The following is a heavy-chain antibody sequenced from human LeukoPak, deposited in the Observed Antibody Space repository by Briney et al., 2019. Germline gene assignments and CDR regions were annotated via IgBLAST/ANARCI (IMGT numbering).Heavy chain of an antibody. V-gene: IGHV4-34*01. D-gene: IGHD4-17*01. J-gene: IGHJ3*02. CDR2: INHSGST. CDR1: GGSFSGYY. Sequence: SETLSLTCAVYGGSFSGYYWSWIRQPPGKGLEWIGEINHSGSTNYNPSLKSRVTISVDTSKNQFSLKLSSVTAADTAVYYCARAPDYGDSDDAFDIWGQGTMVTVSS. CDR3: ARAPDYGDSDDAFDI.